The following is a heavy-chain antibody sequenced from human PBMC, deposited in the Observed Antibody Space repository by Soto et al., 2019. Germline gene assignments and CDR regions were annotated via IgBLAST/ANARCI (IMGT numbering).Heavy chain of an antibody. CDR1: GFTFSNYA. CDR3: GRSRKQQLGAHGFDI. V-gene: IGHV3-30*04. D-gene: IGHD6-13*01. Sequence: AMRLSCASSGFTFSNYAMHWVRQAPGKGLEWVAIISYDVRNNYYADSEEGRFTISRDNSKNTLYLQMNSLRDEDTAVYYCGRSRKQQLGAHGFDIWGQGTMVPV. CDR2: ISYDVRNN. J-gene: IGHJ3*02.